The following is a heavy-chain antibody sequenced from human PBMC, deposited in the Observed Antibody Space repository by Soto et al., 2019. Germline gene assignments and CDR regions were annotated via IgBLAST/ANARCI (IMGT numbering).Heavy chain of an antibody. V-gene: IGHV3-30-3*01. J-gene: IGHJ4*02. Sequence: PGGSLRLSCAASGFTFSSYAMHWVRQAPGKGLEWVAVISYDGSNKYYADSVKGRFTISRDNSKNTLYLQMNSLRAEDTAVYYCARDRERTGITSYYFDYWGQGTLVTVSS. CDR2: ISYDGSNK. D-gene: IGHD6-13*01. CDR3: ARDRERTGITSYYFDY. CDR1: GFTFSSYA.